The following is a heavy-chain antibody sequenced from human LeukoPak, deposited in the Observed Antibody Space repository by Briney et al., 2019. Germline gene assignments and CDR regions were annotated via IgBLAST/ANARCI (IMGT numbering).Heavy chain of an antibody. D-gene: IGHD3-16*01. CDR2: VYYNGNT. CDR3: ARAASKFMTWNY. CDR1: SDSFNSNY. V-gene: IGHV4-59*01. Sequence: PSETLSLTCTISSDSFNSNYWTWLRQPPGRGLEWIGYVYYNGNTDYHPSLKSRISISVDTSKNQFSLKLSSVTAADTAVYYCARAASKFMTWNYWGPGTLVTVSS. J-gene: IGHJ4*02.